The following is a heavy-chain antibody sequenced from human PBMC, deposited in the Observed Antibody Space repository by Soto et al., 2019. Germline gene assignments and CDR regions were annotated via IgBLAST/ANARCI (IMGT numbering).Heavy chain of an antibody. D-gene: IGHD3-3*01. CDR1: GFRFGDYA. CDR3: ARDRVWSRMRVYGMDV. V-gene: IGHV3-30*03. CDR2: ISYDGRHT. J-gene: IGHJ6*02. Sequence: QVQLVESGGGVVQSGRSLRLSCVTSGFRFGDYAMHWVRQAPGKGLEWVAVISYDGRHTYYADSVKGRFTISRDNSRNTSSLQMTSLRDDTAGYYCARDRVWSRMRVYGMDVWGRGTTVTVSS.